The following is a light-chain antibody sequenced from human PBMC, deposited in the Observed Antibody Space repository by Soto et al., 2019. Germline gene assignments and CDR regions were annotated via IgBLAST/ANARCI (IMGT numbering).Light chain of an antibody. V-gene: IGLV1-40*01. CDR3: ASWDDTLSVPL. CDR2: GNS. J-gene: IGLJ3*02. Sequence: QSVVTQPPSVSGAPGQRVTISCTGSSSNIGAGYDVHWYQQLPGTAPKLLIYGNSNRPSGVPDRFSGSKSGTSASLAITGLQAEDEADYYCASWDDTLSVPLFGGGTTLTVL. CDR1: SSNIGAGYD.